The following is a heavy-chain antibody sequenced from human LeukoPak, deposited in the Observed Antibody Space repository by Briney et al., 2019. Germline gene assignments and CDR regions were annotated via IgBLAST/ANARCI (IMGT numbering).Heavy chain of an antibody. CDR2: IKQDGSEK. J-gene: IGHJ4*02. Sequence: PGGSLRLSCAASGFTFSSYWMSWVRQAPGKGLEWVANIKQDGSEKYYVDSVKGRFTISRDNAKNSLYLQMNSLRAEDTAVYYCAKDQGGYTGYDYGRLEYWGQGTLVTVSS. CDR3: AKDQGGYTGYDYGRLEY. CDR1: GFTFSSYW. D-gene: IGHD5-12*01. V-gene: IGHV3-7*01.